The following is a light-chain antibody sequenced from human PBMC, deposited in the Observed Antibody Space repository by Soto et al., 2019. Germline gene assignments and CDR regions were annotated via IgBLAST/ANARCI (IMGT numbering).Light chain of an antibody. CDR2: AAS. CDR1: QGISSY. V-gene: IGKV1-8*01. J-gene: IGKJ1*01. CDR3: QQYYSSPRT. Sequence: AIRMTQSPSSLSASTGDRVTITCRASQGISSYLAWYQQKPGKAPKLLIYAASTLQGGVPSRFSGSGPGTDFTLTISCLQSEDFATYCCQQYYSSPRTFGQGTKVEI.